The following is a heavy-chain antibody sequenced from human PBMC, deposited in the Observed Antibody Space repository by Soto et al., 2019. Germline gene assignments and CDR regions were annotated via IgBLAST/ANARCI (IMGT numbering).Heavy chain of an antibody. CDR3: ARSSMVPVDDFDF. CDR2: IYDSGST. J-gene: IGHJ4*01. V-gene: IGHV4-59*11. Sequence: SETLSLTCSVSGDSLKNHYWAWIRHSPGKGLEWIGNIYDSGSTNYSPALKSRVSMSVDTSKNLFSLKMNSVTAADTAVHYCARSSMVPVDDFDFWAHGTVVTVSS. CDR1: GDSLKNHY. D-gene: IGHD3-10*01.